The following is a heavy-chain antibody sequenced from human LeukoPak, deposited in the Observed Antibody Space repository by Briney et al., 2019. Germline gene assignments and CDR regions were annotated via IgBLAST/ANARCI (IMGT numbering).Heavy chain of an antibody. D-gene: IGHD4-23*01. Sequence: SETLSLTCTVSGGSISSSSYYWGWIRQPPGKGLEWIGSIYYSGSTYYNPSLKSRVTISVDTSKNQFSLKLSSVTAADTAVYYCARRPQGATVVTLNWFDPWGQGTLVTVSS. CDR3: ARRPQGATVVTLNWFDP. J-gene: IGHJ5*02. CDR2: IYYSGST. V-gene: IGHV4-39*01. CDR1: GGSISSSSYY.